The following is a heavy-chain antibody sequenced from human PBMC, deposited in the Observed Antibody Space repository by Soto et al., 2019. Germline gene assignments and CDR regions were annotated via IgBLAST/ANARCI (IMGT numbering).Heavy chain of an antibody. J-gene: IGHJ6*02. CDR2: ISGYNGDT. CDR3: ASGLYQNSGRSYYYYYVMAV. V-gene: IGHV1-18*01. Sequence: GLEWMGWISGYNGDTNYAQKVQGRVTMTTDTSTSTAYMELRSLRSDDTAVYYCASGLYQNSGRSYYYYYVMAVWGQGTTVTVSS. D-gene: IGHD1-26*01.